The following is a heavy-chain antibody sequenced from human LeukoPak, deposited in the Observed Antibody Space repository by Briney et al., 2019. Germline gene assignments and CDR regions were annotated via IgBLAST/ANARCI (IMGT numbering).Heavy chain of an antibody. J-gene: IGHJ3*02. V-gene: IGHV3-7*01. CDR1: GFTFSSYW. CDR3: ARERVALGYYDSSGPDAFDI. CDR2: IKQDGSEK. Sequence: GGSLRLSCAASGFTFSSYWMSWVRQAPGKGLEGVANIKQDGSEKYYVDSVKGRFTISRDNAKNSLYLQMNSLRAEDTAVYYCARERVALGYYDSSGPDAFDIWGQGTMVTVSS. D-gene: IGHD3-22*01.